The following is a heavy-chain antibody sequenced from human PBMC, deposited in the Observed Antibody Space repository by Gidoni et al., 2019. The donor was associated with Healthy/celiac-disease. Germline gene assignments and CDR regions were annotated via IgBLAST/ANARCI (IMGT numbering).Heavy chain of an antibody. D-gene: IGHD6-13*01. CDR2: ISYDGSNK. J-gene: IGHJ4*02. V-gene: IGHV3-30*18. CDR3: AKDHLAYSSSWYGYFDY. CDR1: GFTFSSYG. Sequence: QVQLVESGGGVVQPGRSMRLSCAASGFTFSSYGMHWVRQAPGKGLEWVAVISYDGSNKYYADSVKGRFTISRDNSKNTLYLQMNSLRAEDTAVYYCAKDHLAYSSSWYGYFDYWGQGTLVTVSS.